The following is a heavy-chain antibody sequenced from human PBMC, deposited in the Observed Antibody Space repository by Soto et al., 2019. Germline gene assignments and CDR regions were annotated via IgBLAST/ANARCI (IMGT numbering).Heavy chain of an antibody. Sequence: ASVKRACQTSGSTYTIYGSSWGRQATGQGLEWMGWISAYNGNTNYAQKLQGRVTMTTDTSTSTAYMELRSLRSDDTAVYYCARDGWHCSSTSCYQLLDYWGQGTLVTVSS. D-gene: IGHD2-2*01. CDR2: ISAYNGNT. J-gene: IGHJ4*02. CDR1: GSTYTIYG. V-gene: IGHV1-18*01. CDR3: ARDGWHCSSTSCYQLLDY.